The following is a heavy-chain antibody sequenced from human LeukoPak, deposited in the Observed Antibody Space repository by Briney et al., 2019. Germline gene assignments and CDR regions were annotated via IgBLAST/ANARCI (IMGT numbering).Heavy chain of an antibody. J-gene: IGHJ4*02. V-gene: IGHV1-2*02. CDR1: GYTFTGYY. CDR2: INSNSGGT. Sequence: ASVKVSCKASGYTFTGYYIHWVRQAPGQGLEWMGWINSNSGGTNYAQKFQGRVTMTRDTSITTAYMELNSLTSDDTAVYYCARNIPRPAAMRYFDYWGQGTLVTVSS. D-gene: IGHD2-2*01. CDR3: ARNIPRPAAMRYFDY.